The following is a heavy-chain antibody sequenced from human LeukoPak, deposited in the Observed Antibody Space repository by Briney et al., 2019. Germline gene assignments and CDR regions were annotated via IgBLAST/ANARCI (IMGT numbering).Heavy chain of an antibody. V-gene: IGHV1-18*01. CDR2: ISAYNGNT. D-gene: IGHD1-26*01. CDR3: ARGGELLSFSDY. J-gene: IGHJ4*02. Sequence: ASVKVSCKASGYTFSSCGISWVRQAPGQGLEWMGWISAYNGNTNYAQKFQGRVTVTTDTSTNTAYMELRSLRSDDTAVYYCARGGELLSFSDYWGQGTLVTVSS. CDR1: GYTFSSCG.